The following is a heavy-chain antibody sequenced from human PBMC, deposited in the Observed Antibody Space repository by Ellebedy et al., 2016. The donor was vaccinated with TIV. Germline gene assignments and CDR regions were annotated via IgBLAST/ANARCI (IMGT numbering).Heavy chain of an antibody. CDR3: ARDLNPPMYYFDY. D-gene: IGHD1-14*01. J-gene: IGHJ4*02. CDR1: GYSISSGYY. Sequence: SETLSLTCTVSGYSISSGYYWAWLRRPQGKGLEWIATIDHSESTYYNPSLKRRVPISVDTSKNQFSLKLSSVTAADTAVYYCARDLNPPMYYFDYWGQGALVTVSS. V-gene: IGHV4-38-2*02. CDR2: IDHSEST.